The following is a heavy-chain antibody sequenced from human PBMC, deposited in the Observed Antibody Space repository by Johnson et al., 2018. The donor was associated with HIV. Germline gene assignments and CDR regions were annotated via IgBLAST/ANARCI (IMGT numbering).Heavy chain of an antibody. CDR3: ARDPDI. CDR1: GFTFSSYG. J-gene: IGHJ3*02. V-gene: IGHV3-33*08. CDR2: IWFDGSNV. Sequence: QVQLVESVGGLVQPGGSLRLSCAASGFTFSSYGMHWVRQAPGKGLEWVAVIWFDGSNVYYADSVKGRFIISRDNSKNTLYLQMNSLRAEDTAVYYCARDPDIWGQGTMVTVSS.